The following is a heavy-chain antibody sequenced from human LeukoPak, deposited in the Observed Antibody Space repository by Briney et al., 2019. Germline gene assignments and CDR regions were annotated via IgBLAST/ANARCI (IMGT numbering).Heavy chain of an antibody. D-gene: IGHD1-26*01. Sequence: ASVKVSCKTSGYTFSNYGISWVRQAPGQGLEWMGWISAYNGDRNYAPALQGRVTMTTETSTSTAYMELRSLRSDDTAVYYGAIRTGTYPYYFDYWGPGTLVTVSS. V-gene: IGHV1-18*01. J-gene: IGHJ4*02. CDR2: ISAYNGDR. CDR3: AIRTGTYPYYFDY. CDR1: GYTFSNYG.